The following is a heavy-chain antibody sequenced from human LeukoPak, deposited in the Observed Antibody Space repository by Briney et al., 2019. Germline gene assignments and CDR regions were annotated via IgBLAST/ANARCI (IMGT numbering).Heavy chain of an antibody. D-gene: IGHD3-3*01. V-gene: IGHV3-30*02. Sequence: GGSLKLSCAASGFTFSSYGMHWVRQAPGKGLEWVAFIRYDGSNKYYADSVKGRFTISRDNSKNTLYLQMNSLRAEDTAVYYCAKDRKVAPSHPSEWLDYWGQGTLVTVPS. CDR3: AKDRKVAPSHPSEWLDY. J-gene: IGHJ4*02. CDR2: IRYDGSNK. CDR1: GFTFSSYG.